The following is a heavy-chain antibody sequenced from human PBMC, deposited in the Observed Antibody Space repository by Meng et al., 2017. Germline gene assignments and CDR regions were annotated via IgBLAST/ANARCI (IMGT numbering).Heavy chain of an antibody. CDR3: ARDYHYYDSSGFIDY. J-gene: IGHJ4*02. CDR2: IWYDGSNK. V-gene: IGHV3-33*01. Sequence: GSLRLSCAASGFTFSSYGMHWVRQAPGKGLEWVAVIWYDGSNKYYADSVKGRFTISRDNSKNTLYLQMNSLRAEDTAVYYCARDYHYYDSSGFIDYWGQGTLVTVSS. D-gene: IGHD3-22*01. CDR1: GFTFSSYG.